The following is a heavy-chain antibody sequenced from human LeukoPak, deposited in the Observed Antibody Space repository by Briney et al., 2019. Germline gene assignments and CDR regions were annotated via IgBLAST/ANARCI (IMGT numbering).Heavy chain of an antibody. D-gene: IGHD3-22*01. CDR1: GFTFSSYW. J-gene: IGHJ6*02. V-gene: IGHV3-7*01. Sequence: GGSLRLSCAASGFTFSSYWMSWVRQAPGKGLEWVANIKQDGSEKYYVDSVKGRFTISRDNAKNSLYLQMNSLRAEDTAVYYCARDQGYYDSSGYPHYYYYGMDVWGQGTTVTVSS. CDR2: IKQDGSEK. CDR3: ARDQGYYDSSGYPHYYYYGMDV.